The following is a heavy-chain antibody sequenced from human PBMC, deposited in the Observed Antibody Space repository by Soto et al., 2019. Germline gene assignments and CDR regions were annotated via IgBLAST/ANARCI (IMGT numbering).Heavy chain of an antibody. V-gene: IGHV4-31*03. Sequence: QVQLQESGPGLVKPSQTLSLTCTVSGGSISSGGYYWSWIRQHPGKGLEWIGYIYYSGSTYYNPSLKGRVTTSVDTSKTQFSLKLSSVTAADTAVYYCARGGSSWNFDYWGQGTLVTVSS. CDR3: ARGGSSWNFDY. CDR1: GGSISSGGYY. J-gene: IGHJ4*02. CDR2: IYYSGST. D-gene: IGHD6-13*01.